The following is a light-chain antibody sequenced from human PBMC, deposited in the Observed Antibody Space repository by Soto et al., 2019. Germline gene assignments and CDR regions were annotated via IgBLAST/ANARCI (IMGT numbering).Light chain of an antibody. V-gene: IGKV1-5*01. CDR2: DAA. Sequence: DIQMTQSPSTLSASVGDRVTITCRASQSISSWLAWYQQKPRKAPKLLIYDAASLESGVPSRCSGSGSGTEFTLTISSLQPDDFAAYYCQQYNSYSPWTFGQGTKVEIK. J-gene: IGKJ1*01. CDR3: QQYNSYSPWT. CDR1: QSISSW.